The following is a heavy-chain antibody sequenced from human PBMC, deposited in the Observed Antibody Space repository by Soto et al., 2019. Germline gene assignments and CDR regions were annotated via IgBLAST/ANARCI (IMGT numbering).Heavy chain of an antibody. CDR2: ISFDGSNK. D-gene: IGHD3-3*02. CDR1: GFTFSSYG. J-gene: IGHJ4*02. CDR3: ANDGALANPDY. Sequence: QVQLVESGGGVVQPGRSLRLSCAASGFTFSSYGMHWVRQAPGKGLEWVAVISFDGSNKYYADSAKGRFTISRDNSKNTLYLQMNSLSADDTAVYYCANDGALANPDYWGQGTLVTVSS. V-gene: IGHV3-30*18.